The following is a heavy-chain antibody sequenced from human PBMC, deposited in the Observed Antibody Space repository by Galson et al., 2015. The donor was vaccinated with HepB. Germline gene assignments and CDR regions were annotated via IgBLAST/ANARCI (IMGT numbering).Heavy chain of an antibody. Sequence: SLRLSCAASGFTFSSYWMSWVRQAPGKGLEWVANIKQDGSEKYYVDSVKGRFTISRDNAKNSLYLQMNSLRAEDTAVYYCAGDGGYYDSSGYYKALSDYWYFDLWGRGTLVTVSS. CDR2: IKQDGSEK. J-gene: IGHJ2*01. V-gene: IGHV3-7*03. CDR3: AGDGGYYDSSGYYKALSDYWYFDL. CDR1: GFTFSSYW. D-gene: IGHD3-22*01.